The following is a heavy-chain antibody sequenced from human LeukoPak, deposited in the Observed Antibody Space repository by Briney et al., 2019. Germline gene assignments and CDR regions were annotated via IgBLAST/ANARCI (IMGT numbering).Heavy chain of an antibody. Sequence: SETLSLTCTVSGGSISSYYWSWIRQPPGKGLEWIGYIYYSGSTNYNPSLKSRVTISVDTPKNQFSLKLSSVTAADTAVYYCARMTAAVSVNWFDPWGQGTLVTVSS. J-gene: IGHJ5*02. V-gene: IGHV4-59*01. CDR1: GGSISSYY. D-gene: IGHD6-13*01. CDR3: ARMTAAVSVNWFDP. CDR2: IYYSGST.